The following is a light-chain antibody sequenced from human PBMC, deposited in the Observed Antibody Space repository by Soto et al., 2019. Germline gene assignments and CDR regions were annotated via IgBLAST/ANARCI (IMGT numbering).Light chain of an antibody. CDR2: GVT. J-gene: IGLJ1*01. Sequence: QSALTQPASVSESPGQSITISCTGTSSDVGAYNYVSWYQQYPGKAPKLMIYGVTNRPSGVSNRFSGSKTGNTASLTISGLQAEDQADYYCFSHRGGESHVFATGTKLTLL. CDR1: SSDVGAYNY. CDR3: FSHRGGESHV. V-gene: IGLV2-14*01.